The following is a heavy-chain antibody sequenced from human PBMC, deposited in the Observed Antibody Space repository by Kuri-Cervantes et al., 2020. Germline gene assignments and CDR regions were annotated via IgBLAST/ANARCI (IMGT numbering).Heavy chain of an antibody. CDR2: ISYDGSNK. CDR1: GFTFSGYG. J-gene: IGHJ4*02. V-gene: IGHV3-30*18. CDR3: AKVGSGYYFDY. D-gene: IGHD3-22*01. Sequence: GGSLRLSCAASGFTFSGYGMHWVRQAPGKGLEWVAVISYDGSNKYYADSVKGRFTISRDNSKNTLYLQMNSLRAEDTAVYYCAKVGSGYYFDYWGQGTLVTVSS.